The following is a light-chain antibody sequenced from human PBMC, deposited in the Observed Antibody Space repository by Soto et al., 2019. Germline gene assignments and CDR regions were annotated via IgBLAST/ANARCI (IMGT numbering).Light chain of an antibody. Sequence: DIQMTQSPSTLSASVGDRVTITCRASQTISSWLAWYQQKPGKAPNLLIYDAASLESGVPSRFSGSGSGTEFTLTISSLQPDDFATYYCQQYNSYTWTVGQGTKGEIK. CDR3: QQYNSYTWT. CDR1: QTISSW. V-gene: IGKV1-5*01. J-gene: IGKJ1*01. CDR2: DAA.